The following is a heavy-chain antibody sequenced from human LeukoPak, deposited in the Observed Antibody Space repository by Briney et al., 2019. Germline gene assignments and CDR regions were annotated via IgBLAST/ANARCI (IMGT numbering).Heavy chain of an antibody. J-gene: IGHJ4*02. Sequence: AASVKVSCKASGYTFTGYYMHWVRQAPGQGLEWMGWINPNSAGTNYAQKLQGRVTMTTDTSTSTAYMELRSLRSDDTAVYYCARQDYGDPRFDYWGQGTLVTVSS. V-gene: IGHV1-2*02. CDR3: ARQDYGDPRFDY. CDR2: INPNSAGT. CDR1: GYTFTGYY. D-gene: IGHD4-17*01.